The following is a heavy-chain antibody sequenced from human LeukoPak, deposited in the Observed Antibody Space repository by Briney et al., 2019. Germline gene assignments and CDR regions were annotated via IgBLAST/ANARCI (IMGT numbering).Heavy chain of an antibody. J-gene: IGHJ4*02. V-gene: IGHV3-23*01. D-gene: IGHD1-1*01. CDR1: GFTFSSYA. CDR2: ISGSGGST. CDR3: AKANQGYRYFDY. Sequence: PGGSLRVSCAASGFTFSSYAMSWVRQAPGKGLEWVSAISGSGGSTYYADSVKGRFTISRDNSKNTLYLQMNSLRAEDTAVYYCAKANQGYRYFDYWGQGTLVTVSS.